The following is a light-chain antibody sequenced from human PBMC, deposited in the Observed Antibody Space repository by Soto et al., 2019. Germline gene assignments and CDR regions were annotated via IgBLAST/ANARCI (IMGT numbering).Light chain of an antibody. V-gene: IGKV1-5*03. J-gene: IGKJ1*01. CDR1: QSISIW. CDR2: KAS. CDR3: QQYNNYPWT. Sequence: DIQMTQSPSTLSASVGDRVTITCRASQSISIWLAWYQQKPGKAPNLLISKASSLESGVPSRFIGSGSGTEFTLTISSLQPDDFATYYCQQYNNYPWTFGQGTNVDIK.